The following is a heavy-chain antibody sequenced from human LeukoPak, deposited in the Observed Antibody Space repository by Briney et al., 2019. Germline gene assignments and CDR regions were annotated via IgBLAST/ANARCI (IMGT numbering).Heavy chain of an antibody. CDR3: ARNGYSYGYGEDY. CDR1: GFMFNDYG. J-gene: IGHJ4*02. Sequence: GGSLRLSCETSGFMFNDYGMHWVRHSPAKGLEWVSSIGYDGRNKNYIDSVKGRFTISRDNAKNSLYLQMNSLRAEDTALYYCARNGYSYGYGEDYWGQGTLVTVSS. V-gene: IGHV3-33*01. D-gene: IGHD5-18*01. CDR2: IGYDGRNK.